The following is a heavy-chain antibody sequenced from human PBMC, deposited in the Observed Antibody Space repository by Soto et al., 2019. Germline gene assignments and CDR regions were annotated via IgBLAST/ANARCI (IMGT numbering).Heavy chain of an antibody. V-gene: IGHV3-7*04. Sequence: GGSLRLSCVASGFGFKNYWMTWIRQAPGKGLEWVANIKKDGSEKSYVDSVKGRCTVSRDNAKNSLYLQMNSLRVEDTAVYYCARGHYGMDVWSQGSTVTVSS. CDR3: ARGHYGMDV. J-gene: IGHJ6*02. CDR1: GFGFKNYW. CDR2: IKKDGSEK.